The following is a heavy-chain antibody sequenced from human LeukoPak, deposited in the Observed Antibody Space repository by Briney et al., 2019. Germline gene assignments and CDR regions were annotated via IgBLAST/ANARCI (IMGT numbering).Heavy chain of an antibody. CDR1: GGSFSGYY. CDR3: ARGTNLDY. Sequence: SETLSLTCAVYGGSFSGYYWSWIRQPPGKGLEWIGEINHNGDTNYNPSLKSRVTISVDTSKNQFSLKLNSVTAADTAVYYCARGTNLDYWGQGTLVTVSS. CDR2: INHNGDT. V-gene: IGHV4-34*01. D-gene: IGHD1-14*01. J-gene: IGHJ4*02.